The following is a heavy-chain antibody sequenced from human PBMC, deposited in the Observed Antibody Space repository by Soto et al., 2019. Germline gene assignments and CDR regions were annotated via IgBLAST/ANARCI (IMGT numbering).Heavy chain of an antibody. CDR2: ISNDGSDK. J-gene: IGHJ3*01. D-gene: IGHD6-13*01. Sequence: QVQLVESGGGVVQPGRSLRLSCAASGFTFNNYGMHWVRQAPGKGLEWVATISNDGSDKYYADSVKGRLTISRDNSKKTVYLQMNSLRAEETAVYYWAKDQGIAASHGSDCGQVTMVTVSS. V-gene: IGHV3-30*18. CDR3: AKDQGIAASHGSD. CDR1: GFTFNNYG.